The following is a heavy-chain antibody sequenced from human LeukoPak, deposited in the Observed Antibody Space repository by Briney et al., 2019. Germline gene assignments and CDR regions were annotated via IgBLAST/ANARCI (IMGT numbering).Heavy chain of an antibody. D-gene: IGHD2-15*01. CDR3: ARSRYCSGGSCPPNWFDP. Sequence: GGSLRLSCAASGFTFSDYYMSWIRQAPGKGLEWVSYISSSGSTIYYADSVKGRFTISRDNAKNSLYLQMNSLRAEETAVYYCARSRYCSGGSCPPNWFDPWGQGTLVTVSS. CDR2: ISSSGSTI. V-gene: IGHV3-11*04. J-gene: IGHJ5*02. CDR1: GFTFSDYY.